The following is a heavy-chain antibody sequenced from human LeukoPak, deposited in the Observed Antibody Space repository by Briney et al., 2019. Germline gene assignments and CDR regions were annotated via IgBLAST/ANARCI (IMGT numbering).Heavy chain of an antibody. CDR2: IKVDGSLK. CDR1: DFSFSRYW. D-gene: IGHD4-11*01. CDR3: TRDSNFYSNYFYDVFDI. J-gene: IGHJ3*02. V-gene: IGHV3-7*01. Sequence: PGGSLRLSCAASDFSFSRYWMTWVRQAPGKGLEWVANIKVDGSLKYYVDSVQGRFTISRDNAQNSLYLQMDSLRAEDTAIYYCTRDSNFYSNYFYDVFDIWGQGTVVTVSS.